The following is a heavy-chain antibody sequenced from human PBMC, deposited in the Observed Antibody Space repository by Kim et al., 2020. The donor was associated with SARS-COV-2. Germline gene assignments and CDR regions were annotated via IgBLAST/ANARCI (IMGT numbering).Heavy chain of an antibody. CDR2: IIHIFGTA. D-gene: IGHD3-10*01. CDR3: ARVSTMVQGVIPNYYYYGMDV. Sequence: SVKVSCKASGGTFSSYAISWVRQAPGQGLEWMGGIIHIFGTANYAQKFQGRVTITADESTSTAYMELSSLRSEDTAVYYCARVSTMVQGVIPNYYYYGMDVWGQGTTVTVSS. V-gene: IGHV1-69*13. CDR1: GGTFSSYA. J-gene: IGHJ6*02.